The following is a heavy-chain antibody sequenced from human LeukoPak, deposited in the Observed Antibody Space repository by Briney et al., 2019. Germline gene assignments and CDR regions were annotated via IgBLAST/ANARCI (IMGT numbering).Heavy chain of an antibody. Sequence: PGGSLRLSCAASGFTFSSYAMSWVRQAPGKGLEWVSTISGGGDSTYYADSVKGRFTISRDNSKNTLYLQMNSLRAEDTAVYYCAKKGNLYQLVDGDYMDVWGKGTTVTVSS. D-gene: IGHD2-2*01. CDR2: ISGGGDST. V-gene: IGHV3-23*01. CDR1: GFTFSSYA. CDR3: AKKGNLYQLVDGDYMDV. J-gene: IGHJ6*03.